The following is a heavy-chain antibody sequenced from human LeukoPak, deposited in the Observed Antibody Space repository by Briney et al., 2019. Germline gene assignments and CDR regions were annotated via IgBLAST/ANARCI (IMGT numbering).Heavy chain of an antibody. V-gene: IGHV3-30*01. Sequence: GGSLRLSWAAPGLTFSNYAMHWVRQAPGKGLEGVAVISNGETNTYYADSVKGRFTISRDNSKNTLYLQLNSLRAEDTSVYYCARDSTYYYASGSSGPHYFDYWGQGTLVTVSS. J-gene: IGHJ4*02. D-gene: IGHD3-10*01. CDR3: ARDSTYYYASGSSGPHYFDY. CDR1: GLTFSNYA. CDR2: ISNGETNT.